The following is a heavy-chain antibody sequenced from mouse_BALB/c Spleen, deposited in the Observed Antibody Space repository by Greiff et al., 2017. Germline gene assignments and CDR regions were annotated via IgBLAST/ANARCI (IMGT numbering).Heavy chain of an antibody. Sequence: QVQLKESGAELAKPGASVKMSCKASGYTFTSYWMHWVKQRPGQGLEWIGYINPSTGYTEYNQKFKDKATLTADKSSSTAYMQLSSLTSEDSAVYYCANIYDGYYDAMDYWGQGTSVTVSS. CDR2: INPSTGYT. J-gene: IGHJ4*01. CDR3: ANIYDGYYDAMDY. CDR1: GYTFTSYW. D-gene: IGHD2-3*01. V-gene: IGHV1-7*01.